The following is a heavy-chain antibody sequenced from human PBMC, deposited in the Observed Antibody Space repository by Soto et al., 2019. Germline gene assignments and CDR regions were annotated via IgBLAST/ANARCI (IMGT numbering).Heavy chain of an antibody. Sequence: QVQLQESGPGLVKPSETLSLTCTVSGASISDYSWSWIRQPAGKGLEWLGRIYSSGNIHYNPSFRSRFTMSIDTSRDQFSLRLTSVTAADTAVYYCARERGDNWTYEAQWGQGTQVIVSS. CDR2: IYSSGNI. J-gene: IGHJ4*02. V-gene: IGHV4-4*07. D-gene: IGHD1-7*01. CDR3: ARERGDNWTYEAQ. CDR1: GASISDYS.